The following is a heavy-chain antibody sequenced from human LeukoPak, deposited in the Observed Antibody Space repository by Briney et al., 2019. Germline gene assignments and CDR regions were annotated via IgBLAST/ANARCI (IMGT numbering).Heavy chain of an antibody. CDR2: INHSGST. CDR3: ARNYDNSGYYLVY. Sequence: PSETLSLTCAVYGGSFSGYYWTWIRQPPGKGLEWIGEINHSGSTNYNPSLKSRLTISVDTSKNQFSLKLSSVTAADTAVYYCARNYDNSGYYLVYWGQGTLVTVSS. D-gene: IGHD3-22*01. CDR1: GGSFSGYY. J-gene: IGHJ4*02. V-gene: IGHV4-34*01.